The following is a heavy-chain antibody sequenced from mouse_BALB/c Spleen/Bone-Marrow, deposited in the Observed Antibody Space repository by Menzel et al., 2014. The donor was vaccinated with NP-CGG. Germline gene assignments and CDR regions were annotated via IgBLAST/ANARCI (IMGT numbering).Heavy chain of an antibody. D-gene: IGHD2-10*02. J-gene: IGHJ2*01. Sequence: QVQLQQFGAELVRPGSSVKISCKASGYPFSSYWMNWVKRRPGQGLEWIGQIYPGGGETNYNGKFKGNATLTADKSSSTAYMQLISLTSEDSAVYFCARKYGDYWGQGTTLTVSS. CDR1: GYPFSSYW. CDR2: IYPGGGET. V-gene: IGHV1-80*01. CDR3: ARKYGDY.